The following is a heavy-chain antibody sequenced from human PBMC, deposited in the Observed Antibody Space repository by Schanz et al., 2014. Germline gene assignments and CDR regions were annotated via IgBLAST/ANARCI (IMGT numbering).Heavy chain of an antibody. D-gene: IGHD6-13*01. V-gene: IGHV3-48*02. CDR3: ATETYSSSWCFDY. J-gene: IGHJ4*02. CDR1: GFTFSRHA. Sequence: EVRLVESGGGLVEPGGSLRLSCAASGFTFSRHAMNWVRQAPGKGLEWVSYISATSAKIDYADSVKGRFTISRDNAKNSVFLQMNGLRDEDTAVYYCATETYSSSWCFDYWGQGTLVTVSS. CDR2: ISATSAKI.